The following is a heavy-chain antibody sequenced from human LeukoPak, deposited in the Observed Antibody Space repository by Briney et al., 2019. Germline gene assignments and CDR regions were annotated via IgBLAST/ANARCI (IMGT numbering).Heavy chain of an antibody. V-gene: IGHV3-23*01. CDR3: AKERGYGYNHIDY. CDR2: ISGSGGST. CDR1: GFPFSNYA. Sequence: GGSLRLSCEASGFPFSNYAMNWVRQAPGKGLEWVSTISGSGGSTYYADSVKGRFTISRDKSKNTVYLQMNSLRAEDTAVYYCAKERGYGYNHIDYWGQGTLVTVSS. J-gene: IGHJ4*02. D-gene: IGHD5-24*01.